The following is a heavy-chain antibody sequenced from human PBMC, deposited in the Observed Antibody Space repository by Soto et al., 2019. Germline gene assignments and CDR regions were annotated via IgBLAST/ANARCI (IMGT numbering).Heavy chain of an antibody. CDR2: IYGDDEK. CDR1: GFSLTRSEVG. J-gene: IGHJ3*01. CDR3: AQSKLELLRDFEV. V-gene: IGHV2-5*02. Sequence: QITLKESGPTLVKPTQTLTLTCTFAGFSLTRSEVGVGWIRQPPGKALEWLALIYGDDEKLYSPSLKTRLTITRHTSENQVVLTMTNMDPVDTATYYCAQSKLELLRDFEVWGQGTMVTVSS. D-gene: IGHD1-7*01.